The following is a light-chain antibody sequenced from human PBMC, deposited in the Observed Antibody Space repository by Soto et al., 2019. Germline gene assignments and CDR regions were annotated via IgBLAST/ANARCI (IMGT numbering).Light chain of an antibody. Sequence: EIVMTQSPATLSVSPGERATLSCRASQSIDSNLAWFQQKPGQGPRFLIYGASTRATGIPARFSGSGSGTAFTLTISSLQSEDFAVYYCHQYHNWYTFGQGTKLEIK. CDR3: HQYHNWYT. J-gene: IGKJ2*01. CDR1: QSIDSN. CDR2: GAS. V-gene: IGKV3-15*01.